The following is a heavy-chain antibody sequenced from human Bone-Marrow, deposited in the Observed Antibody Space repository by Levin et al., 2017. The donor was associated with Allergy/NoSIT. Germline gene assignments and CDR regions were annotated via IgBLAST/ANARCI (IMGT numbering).Heavy chain of an antibody. D-gene: IGHD2-15*01. CDR1: GDSVSSNSAA. CDR3: ARAIRQCSGGSCYKTGIDY. Sequence: SETLSLTCAISGDSVSSNSAAWNWIRQSPSRGLEWLGRTYYRSKWYNDYAVSVKSRITINPDTSKNQFSLQLNSVTPEDTAVYYCARAIRQCSGGSCYKTGIDYWGQGTLVTVSS. CDR2: TYYRSKWYN. V-gene: IGHV6-1*01. J-gene: IGHJ4*02.